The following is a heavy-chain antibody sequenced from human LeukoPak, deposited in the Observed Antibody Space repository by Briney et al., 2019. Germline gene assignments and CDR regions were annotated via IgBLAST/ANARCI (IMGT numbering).Heavy chain of an antibody. CDR3: AKEPGPTITIFGVVPPPRAGMDV. Sequence: PGRSLRLSCAASGFTFDDYAMHWVRQAPGKGLEWVSGISWNSGSIGYADSVKGRFTISRDNAKNSLYLQMNSPRAEDTALYYCAKEPGPTITIFGVVPPPRAGMDVWGQGTTVTVSS. J-gene: IGHJ6*02. CDR2: ISWNSGSI. CDR1: GFTFDDYA. V-gene: IGHV3-9*01. D-gene: IGHD3-3*01.